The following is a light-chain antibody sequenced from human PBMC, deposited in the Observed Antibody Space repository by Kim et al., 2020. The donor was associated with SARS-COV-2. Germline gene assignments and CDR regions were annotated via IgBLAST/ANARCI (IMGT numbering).Light chain of an antibody. CDR1: SSDVGGYDY. Sequence: GQSITISCNGTSSDVGGYDYVSWYQHHPGKAPKLMIYDVSKRPSGVSNRFSGSKSGNTASLTISGLQAEDEADYFCSSCTTSSTYVFGTGTKVTVL. J-gene: IGLJ1*01. CDR3: SSCTTSSTYV. V-gene: IGLV2-14*03. CDR2: DVS.